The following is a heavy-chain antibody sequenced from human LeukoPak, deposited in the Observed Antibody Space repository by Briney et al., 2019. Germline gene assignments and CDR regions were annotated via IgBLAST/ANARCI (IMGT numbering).Heavy chain of an antibody. V-gene: IGHV3-21*01. Sequence: GGSLRLFCAASGFTFSSYSMNWVRQAPGKGLEWVSSISSSSSYIYYADPVKGRFTISRDNAKNSLYLQMNSLRAEDTAVYYCAKATVTGTDDAFDIWGQGTMVTVSS. CDR2: ISSSSSYI. D-gene: IGHD4-17*01. CDR3: AKATVTGTDDAFDI. J-gene: IGHJ3*02. CDR1: GFTFSSYS.